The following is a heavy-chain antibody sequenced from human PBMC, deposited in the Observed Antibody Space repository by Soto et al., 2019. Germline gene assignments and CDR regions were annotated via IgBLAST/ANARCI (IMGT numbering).Heavy chain of an antibody. D-gene: IGHD3-3*01. CDR2: INPSGGST. CDR1: GYTFTSYY. Sequence: QVQLVQSGAEVKKPGASVKVSCKASGYTFTSYYMHWVRQAPGQGLEWMGIINPSGGSTSYAQKFKGRVTMTRDTSTSTVYMELSSLRSEDTAVYYCARASGGYYDFWSGGGGYFDYWGQGTLVTVSS. J-gene: IGHJ4*02. V-gene: IGHV1-46*01. CDR3: ARASGGYYDFWSGGGGYFDY.